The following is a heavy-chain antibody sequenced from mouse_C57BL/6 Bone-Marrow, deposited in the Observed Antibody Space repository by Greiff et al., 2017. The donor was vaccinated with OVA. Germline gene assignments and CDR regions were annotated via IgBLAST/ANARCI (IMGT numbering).Heavy chain of an antibody. Sequence: GGGLVQPKGSLKLSCAASGFSFNTYAMNWVRQAPGKGLELVARIRSKSNNYATYYADSVKDRFTISRDDSESMLYLQMNNLKTEDTAMYYCVSPSITTPYYAMDYWGQGTSVTVSS. D-gene: IGHD2-4*01. V-gene: IGHV10-1*01. J-gene: IGHJ4*01. CDR2: IRSKSNNYAT. CDR1: GFSFNTYA. CDR3: VSPSITTPYYAMDY.